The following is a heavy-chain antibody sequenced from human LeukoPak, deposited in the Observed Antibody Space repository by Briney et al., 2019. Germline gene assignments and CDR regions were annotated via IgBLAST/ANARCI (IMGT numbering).Heavy chain of an antibody. CDR3: ARDAPYYYVSFGYRLSYFDY. D-gene: IGHD3-22*01. V-gene: IGHV3-66*01. CDR1: GFTVSSNY. J-gene: IGHJ4*02. CDR2: IYSGGST. Sequence: GGSLRLSCAASGFTVSSNYMSWVRQAPGKGLEWISVIYSGGSTSYADSVKGRFTISRDNSKNTLFLQMNSLRAEDTAVYYCARDAPYYYVSFGYRLSYFDYWGQGTLVTVSS.